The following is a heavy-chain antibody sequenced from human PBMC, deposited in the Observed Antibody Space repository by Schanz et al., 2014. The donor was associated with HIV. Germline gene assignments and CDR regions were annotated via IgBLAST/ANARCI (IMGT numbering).Heavy chain of an antibody. Sequence: EVHLVESGGGLVQPGGSLRLSCVASGFTFSTYAMSWVRQAPGKGLEWVSGMRGSDDSTFYADSVKGRFTISRDNSKNTLYFQMNSLRAEDTAIYYCAKTSYGWYFDYWGQGTLVTVSS. CDR3: AKTSYGWYFDY. CDR2: MRGSDDST. CDR1: GFTFSTYA. J-gene: IGHJ4*02. D-gene: IGHD6-19*01. V-gene: IGHV3-23*04.